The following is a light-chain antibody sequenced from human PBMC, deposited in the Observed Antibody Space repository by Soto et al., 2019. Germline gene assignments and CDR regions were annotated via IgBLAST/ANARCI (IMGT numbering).Light chain of an antibody. J-gene: IGKJ1*01. V-gene: IGKV3-11*01. Sequence: EIVLTQSPATLSLSPGERATLSCTASQSVSSYLAWYQQKPGQAPRLLIYDASIRATDIPGRFSGSGSGTDFTLTISSLEPEDFAVYYCQQRANWPPWTFGQGTKVEIK. CDR2: DAS. CDR3: QQRANWPPWT. CDR1: QSVSSY.